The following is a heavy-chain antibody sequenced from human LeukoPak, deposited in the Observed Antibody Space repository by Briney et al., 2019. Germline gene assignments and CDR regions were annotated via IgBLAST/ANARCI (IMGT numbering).Heavy chain of an antibody. V-gene: IGHV3-21*01. CDR1: GFTFSSYS. CDR2: ISSSSSYI. D-gene: IGHD3-22*01. CDR3: ARDPDYYDSSGYYSG. Sequence: PGGSLRLSCAASGFTFSSYSMNWVRQAPGKGLEWVSSISSSSSYIYYADSVKGRFTISRDNAKNSLYLQMNSLRAEDTAVYYCARDPDYYDSSGYYSGWGQGTLVTVSS. J-gene: IGHJ4*02.